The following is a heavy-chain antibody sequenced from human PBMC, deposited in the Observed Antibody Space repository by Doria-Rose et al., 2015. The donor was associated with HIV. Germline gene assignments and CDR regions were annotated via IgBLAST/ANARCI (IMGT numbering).Heavy chain of an antibody. D-gene: IGHD6-13*01. CDR2: IFSDDDR. J-gene: IGHJ4*02. CDR1: GVSLSSPGMG. CDR3: ARIKSSRWYHKYYFDF. Sequence: SGPVLVKPTETLTLTCTVSGVSLSSPGMGVSWIRQPPGKALEWLANIFSDDDRSYKPSLKIRLTISRGTSKSQVVLTMTDMDPVDTATYYCARIKSSRWYHKYYFDFWGQGTLFTVSA. V-gene: IGHV2-26*01.